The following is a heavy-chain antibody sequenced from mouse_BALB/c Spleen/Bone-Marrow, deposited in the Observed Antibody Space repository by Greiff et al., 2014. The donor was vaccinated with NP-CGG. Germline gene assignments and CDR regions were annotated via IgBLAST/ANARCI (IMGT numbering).Heavy chain of an antibody. Sequence: ESGAELVRPGTSVKVSCKASGYAFTNYLVEWVKQRPGQGLEWIGMINPGSGGTNYNEKFKGKATLTADKSSSTAYMQLSSLTSDDSAVYFCARRDGSCFDYWGQGTTLTVSS. J-gene: IGHJ2*01. CDR2: INPGSGGT. D-gene: IGHD3-3*01. V-gene: IGHV1-54*01. CDR3: ARRDGSCFDY. CDR1: GYAFTNYL.